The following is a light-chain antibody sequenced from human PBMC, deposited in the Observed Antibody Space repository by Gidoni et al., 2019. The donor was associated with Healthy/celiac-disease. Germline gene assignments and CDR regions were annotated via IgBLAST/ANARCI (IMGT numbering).Light chain of an antibody. J-gene: IGKJ5*01. V-gene: IGKV2-28*01. CDR1: QSLLHSHGYYY. Sequence: DIVMTQSPLYLPVTPGEPASISCRSSQSLLHSHGYYYLAWYLQKPGQSPQLLIYLGSNRASGVPDRFSGSGSGIDFTLKSSRVEAEDVWVYYCMQALQTPNTFGQGTRLEIK. CDR2: LGS. CDR3: MQALQTPNT.